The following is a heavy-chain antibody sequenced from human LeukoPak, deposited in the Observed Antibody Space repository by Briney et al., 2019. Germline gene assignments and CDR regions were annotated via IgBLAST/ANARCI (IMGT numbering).Heavy chain of an antibody. CDR3: AVSWFGTPRPYYYYYMDV. J-gene: IGHJ6*03. V-gene: IGHV4-59*01. CDR2: IYYSGST. Sequence: SETLSLTCTVSGGSISSYYWSWIRQPPGKGLEWIGCIYYSGSTNYNPSLKSRVTISVDTSKNQFSLKLSSVTAADTAVYYCAVSWFGTPRPYYYYYMDVWGKGTTVTVSS. CDR1: GGSISSYY. D-gene: IGHD3-10*01.